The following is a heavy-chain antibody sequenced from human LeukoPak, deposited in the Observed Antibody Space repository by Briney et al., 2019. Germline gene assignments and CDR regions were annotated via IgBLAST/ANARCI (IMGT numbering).Heavy chain of an antibody. CDR1: GFTFSSYA. CDR2: ISGSGGST. J-gene: IGHJ4*02. Sequence: RGSLRLSCAASGFTFSSYAMSWVRQAPGKGLEWVSAISGSGGSTYYADSVKGRFTISRDNSKNTLYLQMNSLRAEDTAVYYCAEPGYSYGYVFGANDYWGQGTLVTVSS. CDR3: AEPGYSYGYVFGANDY. V-gene: IGHV3-23*01. D-gene: IGHD5-18*01.